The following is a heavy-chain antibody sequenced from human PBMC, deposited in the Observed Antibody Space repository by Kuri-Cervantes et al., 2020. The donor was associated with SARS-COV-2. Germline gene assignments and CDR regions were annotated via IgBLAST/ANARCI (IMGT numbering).Heavy chain of an antibody. V-gene: IGHV4-34*01. CDR3: ARGIVVVVAATFGYYYYYMDV. D-gene: IGHD2-15*01. J-gene: IGHJ6*03. CDR1: GGSFRGYY. Sequence: ESLKISCAVYGGSFRGYYWSWIRQPPGKGLEWIGEINHSGSTNYNPSLKSRVTISVDTSKNQFSLKLSSVTAADTAVYYCARGIVVVVAATFGYYYYYMDVWGKGTTVTVSS. CDR2: INHSGST.